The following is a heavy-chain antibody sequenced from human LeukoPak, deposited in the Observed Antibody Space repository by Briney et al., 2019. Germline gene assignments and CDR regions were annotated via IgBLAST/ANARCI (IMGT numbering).Heavy chain of an antibody. CDR3: ARDPYGDYVGY. D-gene: IGHD4-17*01. CDR1: GFTFSSYW. Sequence: GGSLRLSCAASGFTFSSYWMHWVRQAPGNGLVWVSRINSDGSSTSYADSVKGRFTISRDNAKNTLYLQMNSLRAEDTAVYYCARDPYGDYVGYWGQGTLVTVSS. V-gene: IGHV3-74*01. CDR2: INSDGSST. J-gene: IGHJ4*02.